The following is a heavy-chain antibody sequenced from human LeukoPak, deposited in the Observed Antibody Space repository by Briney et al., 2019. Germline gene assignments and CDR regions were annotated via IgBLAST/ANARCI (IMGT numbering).Heavy chain of an antibody. V-gene: IGHV6-1*01. J-gene: IGHJ4*02. CDR1: GDSVSSNTAA. CDR2: TYYRSKWYN. D-gene: IGHD2-2*01. CDR3: ARGVAVVPATHYYFDY. Sequence: SQTLSLTCAISGDSVSSNTAARTWIRQSPTRGLEWLGRTYYRSKWYNDYAVSVKSRITVNPDTSKNQFSLKLSSVTAADTAVYYCARGVAVVPATHYYFDYWGQGSLVTVSS.